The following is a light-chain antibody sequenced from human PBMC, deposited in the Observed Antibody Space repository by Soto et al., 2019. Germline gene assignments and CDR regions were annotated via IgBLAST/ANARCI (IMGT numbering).Light chain of an antibody. Sequence: EIVLTQSPGTLSLSPGERATLSCRASQSVSSSYLAWYQQKPGQAPRLLIYGVSSRATGIPDRFSGSGSGTDFTLTINRLEPEDFAVYYCQNYVTSPPITFGQGTRLEIK. CDR2: GVS. V-gene: IGKV3-20*01. CDR1: QSVSSSY. J-gene: IGKJ5*01. CDR3: QNYVTSPPIT.